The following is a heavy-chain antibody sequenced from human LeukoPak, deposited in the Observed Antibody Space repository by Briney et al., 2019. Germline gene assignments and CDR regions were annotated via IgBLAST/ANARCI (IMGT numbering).Heavy chain of an antibody. V-gene: IGHV1-46*01. CDR1: GYTFTSYY. Sequence: ASVKASCKASGYTFTSYYMHWVRQAPGQGLEWMGIINPSGGSTSYAQKFQGRVTMTRDTSTSTVYMELSSLRSEDTAVYYCARARYYDFWSGYYDYWGQGTLVTVSS. D-gene: IGHD3-3*01. J-gene: IGHJ4*02. CDR3: ARARYYDFWSGYYDY. CDR2: INPSGGST.